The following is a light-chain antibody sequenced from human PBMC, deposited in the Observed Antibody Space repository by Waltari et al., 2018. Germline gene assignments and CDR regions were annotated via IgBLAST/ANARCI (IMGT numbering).Light chain of an antibody. V-gene: IGKV1-5*03. J-gene: IGKJ1*01. CDR2: KAS. CDR3: QQYNSYRWT. CDR1: QRISSG. Sequence: DLNMPQSPSTLSASLGDRVPITFRASQRISSGLAWYQQKPGKAPKLLIYKASSLESGVPSRFSGSGSGTEFTLTISSLQPDDFATYYCQQYNSYRWTFGQGTKVEIK.